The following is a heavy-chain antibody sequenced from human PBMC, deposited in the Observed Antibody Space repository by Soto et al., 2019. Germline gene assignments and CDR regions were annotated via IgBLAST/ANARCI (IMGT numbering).Heavy chain of an antibody. CDR3: AKLITGTTNSYFDY. CDR2: ISYEGSNK. J-gene: IGHJ4*02. V-gene: IGHV3-30*18. D-gene: IGHD1-20*01. CDR1: GFTLGSYA. Sequence: QVQLVESGGGGVQPGRPRRLSWAASGFTLGSYAMPWVRQAPARGLGWVAVISYEGSNKYYADSVKGRFTISRDNSKNTLYLQMNSLRAEDTAVYYCAKLITGTTNSYFDYWGQGTLVTVSS.